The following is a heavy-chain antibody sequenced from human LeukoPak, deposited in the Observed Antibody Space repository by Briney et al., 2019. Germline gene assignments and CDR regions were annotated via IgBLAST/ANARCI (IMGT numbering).Heavy chain of an antibody. D-gene: IGHD3-22*01. J-gene: IGHJ4*02. V-gene: IGHV4-39*07. Sequence: SETLSLTCTVSGASISSSSRYWGWIRQPPGKGLEWIGSIHYSGSSYYNPSLKSRVTISVDTSKNQFSLKLSSVTAADTAVYYCARFYYDSSGYGALFDYWGQGTLVTVSS. CDR1: GASISSSSRY. CDR3: ARFYYDSSGYGALFDY. CDR2: IHYSGSS.